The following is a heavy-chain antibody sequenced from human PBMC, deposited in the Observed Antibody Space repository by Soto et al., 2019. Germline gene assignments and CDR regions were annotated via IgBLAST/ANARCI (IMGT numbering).Heavy chain of an antibody. Sequence: GESLKISCEGSGYNFAGYWIAWVRQMPGKGLEWMGIIYPSDSDTRYRPSFQGQVTISADKSISSAYLQWSSLRASDTAMYYCARGGVSTRTFDYWGQGTPVTVSS. CDR2: IYPSDSDT. J-gene: IGHJ4*02. V-gene: IGHV5-51*01. D-gene: IGHD3-3*01. CDR1: GYNFAGYW. CDR3: ARGGVSTRTFDY.